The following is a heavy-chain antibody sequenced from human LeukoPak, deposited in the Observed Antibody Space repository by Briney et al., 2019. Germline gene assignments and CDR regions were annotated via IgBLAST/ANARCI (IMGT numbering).Heavy chain of an antibody. CDR1: GFTFSSYA. V-gene: IGHV3-30*02. J-gene: IGHJ3*02. D-gene: IGHD3-16*01. CDR2: IRYDGSNK. CDR3: AKDSEVRYDYVWGSYSPRAFDI. Sequence: GGSLRLSCAASGFTFSSYAMSWVRQAPGKGLEWVAFIRYDGSNKYYADSVKGRFTISRDNSKNTLYLQMNSLRAEDTAVYYCAKDSEVRYDYVWGSYSPRAFDIWGQGTMVTVSS.